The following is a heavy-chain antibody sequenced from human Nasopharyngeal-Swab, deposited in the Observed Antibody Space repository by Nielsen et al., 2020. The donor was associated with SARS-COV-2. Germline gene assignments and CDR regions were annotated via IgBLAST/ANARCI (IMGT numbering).Heavy chain of an antibody. V-gene: IGHV3-11*01. J-gene: IGHJ4*02. D-gene: IGHD3-16*01. Sequence: WIRQPPGKGLEWISYISSSGSTIYYADSVKGRFTISRDNAKNSLYLQMNSLRAEDTAVYYCARDKTYYPDYWGQGTLAAVSS. CDR3: ARDKTYYPDY. CDR2: ISSSGSTI.